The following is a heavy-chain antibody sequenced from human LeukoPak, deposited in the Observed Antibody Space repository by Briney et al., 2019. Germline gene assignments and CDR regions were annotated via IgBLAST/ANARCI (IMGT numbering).Heavy chain of an antibody. Sequence: GGSLRLSCAASGFTFSSYAMSWVRQAPGKGLEWVSAISGSGGSTYYADSVKGRFTISRDNSKNTLYLQMNSLRAEDTAVYYCARDSGLLGYYFDYWGQGTLVTVSS. J-gene: IGHJ4*02. V-gene: IGHV3-23*01. CDR3: ARDSGLLGYYFDY. D-gene: IGHD3/OR15-3a*01. CDR2: ISGSGGST. CDR1: GFTFSSYA.